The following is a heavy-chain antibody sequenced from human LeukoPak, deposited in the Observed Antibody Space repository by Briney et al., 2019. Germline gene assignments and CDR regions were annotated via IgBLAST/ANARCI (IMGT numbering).Heavy chain of an antibody. V-gene: IGHV1-2*02. CDR3: AVWYDYYGSGSYPSGY. Sequence: ASVKVSCKASGYTFTGYYMHWVGQAPGQGLEWMGWINPNSGGTNYAQKFQGRVTMTRDTAISTGYMEVRRRRSDDTAVYYCAVWYDYYGSGSYPSGYWGQATLVTVSS. CDR2: INPNSGGT. D-gene: IGHD3-10*01. CDR1: GYTFTGYY. J-gene: IGHJ4*02.